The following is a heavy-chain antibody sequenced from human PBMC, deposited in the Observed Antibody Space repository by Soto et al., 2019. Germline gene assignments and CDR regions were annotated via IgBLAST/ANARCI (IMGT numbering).Heavy chain of an antibody. D-gene: IGHD2-21*01. V-gene: IGHV4-34*01. CDR2: INHSGST. Sequence: QVQLQQWGAGLLKPSETLFLTCAVYGGSFSGYYWSWIRQPPGKGLEWIGEINHSGSTNYNPSLKSRVTISVDTPKNQFSLKLSSVTAADTAVYYCARPMRAFRYYFDYWGQGTLVTVSS. CDR1: GGSFSGYY. J-gene: IGHJ4*02. CDR3: ARPMRAFRYYFDY.